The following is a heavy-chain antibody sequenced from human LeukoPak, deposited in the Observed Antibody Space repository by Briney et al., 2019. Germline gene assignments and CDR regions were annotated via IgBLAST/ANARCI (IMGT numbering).Heavy chain of an antibody. CDR3: AREEQQAEYYYYGMDV. CDR2: IKQDGSEK. Sequence: PGGSLRLSCAASGFTFSSYWMSWVRQAPGKGLEWVANIKQDGSEKYYVDSVKGRFTISRDNAKNSLYLQMNSLRAEDTAVYYCAREEQQAEYYYYGMDVWGQGTTVTVSS. V-gene: IGHV3-7*05. CDR1: GFTFSSYW. D-gene: IGHD6-13*01. J-gene: IGHJ6*02.